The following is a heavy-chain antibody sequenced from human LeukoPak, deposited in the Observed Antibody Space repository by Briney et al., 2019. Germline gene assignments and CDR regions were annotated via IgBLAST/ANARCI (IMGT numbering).Heavy chain of an antibody. CDR3: AREVGYYVLDY. J-gene: IGHJ4*02. CDR2: IKQDGSEK. D-gene: IGHD3-10*02. V-gene: IGHV3-7*01. Sequence: PGGSLRLSCAASGFTFSSYWMSWVRQAPGKGLEGVANIKQDGSEKYYVDSVKGGFTISRDNAKNSLYLQMNSLRAEDTAVYYCAREVGYYVLDYWGQGTLVTVSS. CDR1: GFTFSSYW.